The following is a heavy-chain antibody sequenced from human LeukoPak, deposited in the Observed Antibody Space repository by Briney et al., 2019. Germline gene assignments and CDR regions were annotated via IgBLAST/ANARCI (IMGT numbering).Heavy chain of an antibody. J-gene: IGHJ4*02. V-gene: IGHV4-59*08. CDR1: GASVRSYY. CDR2: IYYSGST. Sequence: SETLSLTCTVSGASVRSYYWSWIRQPPGKGLEWIGYIYYSGSTNYNPSLKSRVTISVDTSKNQFSLKLSSVTAADTAVYYCASHTAMTYYFDYWDQGTLVTVSS. CDR3: ASHTAMTYYFDY. D-gene: IGHD5-18*01.